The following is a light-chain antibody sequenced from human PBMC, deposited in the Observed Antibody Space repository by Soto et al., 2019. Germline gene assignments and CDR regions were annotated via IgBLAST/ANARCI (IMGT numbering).Light chain of an antibody. CDR2: AAS. CDR1: QGIGVY. CDR3: QKYNSAPLT. Sequence: DIQMTQSPSSLSASLGDRVTITCRASQGIGVYLAWFQQQPGNVPRLLIYAASTLQSGVPSRFSGSGSGTDFTLTISSLQPEDVATYYCQKYNSAPLTYGGGTKVEIK. V-gene: IGKV1-27*01. J-gene: IGKJ4*01.